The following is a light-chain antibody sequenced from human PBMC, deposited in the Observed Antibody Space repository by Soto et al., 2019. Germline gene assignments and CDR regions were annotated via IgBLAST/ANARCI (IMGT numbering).Light chain of an antibody. CDR2: DTS. CDR1: QTVNNN. V-gene: IGKV3-15*01. J-gene: IGKJ4*01. Sequence: EIVMTQSPATLSVSPGEPAILSCRASQTVNNNLAWYQHKPGQTPRLLIYDTSIRAAGVPARFSGSRSGAEFTLTISNLQSEDFAVYYCQHYVTWPLTFGGGTKVDIK. CDR3: QHYVTWPLT.